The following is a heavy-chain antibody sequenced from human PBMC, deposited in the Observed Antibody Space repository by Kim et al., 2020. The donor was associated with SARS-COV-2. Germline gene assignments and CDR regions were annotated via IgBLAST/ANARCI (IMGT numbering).Heavy chain of an antibody. D-gene: IGHD6-19*01. CDR2: N. V-gene: IGHV6-1*01. Sequence: NHYAESVKRRIIIKPDTSKNQFSLQLNFVTPEDTAVYYCARDAVGGSWFVSWGQGTLVTVSS. J-gene: IGHJ5*01. CDR3: ARDAVGGSWFVS.